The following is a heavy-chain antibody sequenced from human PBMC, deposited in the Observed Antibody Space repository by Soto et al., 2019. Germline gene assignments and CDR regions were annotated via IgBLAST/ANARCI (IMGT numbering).Heavy chain of an antibody. CDR2: IDEYGSTI. Sequence: EVQLVESGGGLVQPGGSLRLSCAASGFTFSSYWMHWVRQVPGKGLLWVSRIDEYGSTINYADSVKGRFTISRDNARNTLYLDMNSLRAEYTALYYCTRDIGGKGAYWGPGTLVTVSS. V-gene: IGHV3-74*01. CDR1: GFTFSSYW. D-gene: IGHD3-10*01. CDR3: TRDIGGKGAY. J-gene: IGHJ4*02.